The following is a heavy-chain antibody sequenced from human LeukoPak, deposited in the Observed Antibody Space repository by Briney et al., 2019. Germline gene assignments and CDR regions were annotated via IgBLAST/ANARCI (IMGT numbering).Heavy chain of an antibody. CDR2: IYYSGSN. J-gene: IGHJ3*02. CDR1: GGSISSYY. Sequence: KPSETLSLTCTVSGGSISSYYWNWIRQPPGKGLEWNGYIYYSGSNNYNPSLNSRVTISVDTSKNQFSLKLSSVTAADTAVYYWARWDNSRGADAFDIWGQGTMVTVSS. D-gene: IGHD6-13*01. V-gene: IGHV4-59*01. CDR3: ARWDNSRGADAFDI.